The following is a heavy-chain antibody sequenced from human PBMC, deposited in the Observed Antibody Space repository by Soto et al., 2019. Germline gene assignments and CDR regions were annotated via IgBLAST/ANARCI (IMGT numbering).Heavy chain of an antibody. Sequence: GGSLRLSCAASGFTFSSYAMHWVRQAPGKGLEWVAVISYDGSNKYYADSVKGRFTISRDNSKNTLYLQMNSLRAEDTAVYYCARDPVVAATALGDFFDYWGQGTLVTVS. CDR1: GFTFSSYA. V-gene: IGHV3-30-3*01. CDR3: ARDPVVAATALGDFFDY. D-gene: IGHD2-15*01. CDR2: ISYDGSNK. J-gene: IGHJ4*02.